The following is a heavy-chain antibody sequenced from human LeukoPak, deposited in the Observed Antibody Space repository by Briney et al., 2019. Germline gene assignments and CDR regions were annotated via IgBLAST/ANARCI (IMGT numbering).Heavy chain of an antibody. D-gene: IGHD3-10*01. V-gene: IGHV1-18*01. CDR2: ISAYNGNT. Sequence: ASVKVSCKASGYTFTSYGISWVRQAPGQGLEWMGWISAYNGNTNYAQKFQGRVTMTRDTSISTAYMELSRLRSDDTAVYYCARVSAITMVRGVQRDYYYMDVWGKGTTVTVSS. J-gene: IGHJ6*03. CDR1: GYTFTSYG. CDR3: ARVSAITMVRGVQRDYYYMDV.